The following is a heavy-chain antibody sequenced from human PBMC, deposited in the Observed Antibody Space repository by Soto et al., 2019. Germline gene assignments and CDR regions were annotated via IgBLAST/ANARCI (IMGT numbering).Heavy chain of an antibody. CDR3: AGGEVAHTIFGVVTPYYYYMDV. J-gene: IGHJ6*03. D-gene: IGHD3-3*01. CDR2: IYYSGST. V-gene: IGHV4-31*03. CDR1: GGSISSGGYY. Sequence: SETLSLTCTVSGGSISSGGYYWSWIRQHPGKGLEWIGYIYYSGSTYYNSSLKSRVTISVDTSKNQFSLKLSSVTAADTAVYYCAGGEVAHTIFGVVTPYYYYMDVWGKGTTVTVSS.